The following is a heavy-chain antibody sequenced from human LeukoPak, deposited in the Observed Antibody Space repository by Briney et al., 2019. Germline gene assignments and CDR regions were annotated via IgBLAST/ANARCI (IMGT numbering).Heavy chain of an antibody. CDR1: GFTFSNYA. CDR2: ISGSGGST. Sequence: GGSLRLSCAASGFTFSNYAMSWVRQAPGKGLEWVSAISGSGGSTYYADSVKGRFTISRDNSKNTLYLQMNSLRAEDTAVYYCAKDPGDYYGSGTYVYWGQGTLVTVSS. V-gene: IGHV3-23*01. D-gene: IGHD3-10*01. J-gene: IGHJ4*02. CDR3: AKDPGDYYGSGTYVY.